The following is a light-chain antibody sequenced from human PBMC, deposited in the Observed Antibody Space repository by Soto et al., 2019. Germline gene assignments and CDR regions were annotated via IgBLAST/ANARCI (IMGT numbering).Light chain of an antibody. CDR1: QSVSSN. J-gene: IGKJ2*01. CDR3: QQYNNWPRGT. Sequence: EIVMTQSPATLSVSPGERATLSCRASQSVSSNLAWYQQKPGQAPRLLIYGASTRATGIPARFSGSGSGTESALTISSLQSEDFAVYYCQQYNNWPRGTFGQGTKLEIK. V-gene: IGKV3-15*01. CDR2: GAS.